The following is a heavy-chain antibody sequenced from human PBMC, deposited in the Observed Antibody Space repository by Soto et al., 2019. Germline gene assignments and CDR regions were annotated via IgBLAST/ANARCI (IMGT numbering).Heavy chain of an antibody. V-gene: IGHV3-23*01. Sequence: EVQLLESGGSLVQPGGSLRLSCAASGFSFSPYAMSWVRQAPGKGLEWVSSISGSGNKTYYADSVKGRFTISRDNSKDTLFLQMNGLSAEETALYYCARGVRLHFDNWGQGTLVTASS. CDR2: ISGSGNKT. J-gene: IGHJ4*02. CDR3: ARGVRLHFDN. D-gene: IGHD3-10*01. CDR1: GFSFSPYA.